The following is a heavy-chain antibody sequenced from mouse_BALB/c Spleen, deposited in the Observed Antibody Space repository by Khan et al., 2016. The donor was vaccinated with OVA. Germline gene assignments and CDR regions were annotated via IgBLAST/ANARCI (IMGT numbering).Heavy chain of an antibody. CDR1: GFSLTNFG. D-gene: IGHD1-1*01. Sequence: QVQLKESGPGLVQPSQSLSITCTVSGFSLTNFGIHWIRQSPGKGLEWLGVIRRGGSTVYNAAFISGLSITKDHTKSQVFFKMNSLQADDTAIYYCAKSLYGSSYDYAMDYWGQGTSVTVSS. V-gene: IGHV2-5*01. CDR2: IRRGGST. J-gene: IGHJ4*01. CDR3: AKSLYGSSYDYAMDY.